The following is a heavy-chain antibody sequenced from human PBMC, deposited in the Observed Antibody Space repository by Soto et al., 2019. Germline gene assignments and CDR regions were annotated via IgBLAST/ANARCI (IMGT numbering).Heavy chain of an antibody. Sequence: GASVKVSCKASGYTFTSYGISWVRQAPGQGLEWMGWISAYNGNTNYAQKLQGRVTMTTDTSTSTAYMELRSLRSDDTAVYYCARDNYRDYYYGMDVWGQGATVTVSS. CDR1: GYTFTSYG. V-gene: IGHV1-18*04. CDR2: ISAYNGNT. CDR3: ARDNYRDYYYGMDV. J-gene: IGHJ6*02. D-gene: IGHD4-4*01.